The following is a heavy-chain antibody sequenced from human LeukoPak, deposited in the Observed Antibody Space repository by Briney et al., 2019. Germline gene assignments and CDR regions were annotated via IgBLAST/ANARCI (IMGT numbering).Heavy chain of an antibody. CDR3: AKFRTAMIVGSYDAFDI. Sequence: GGSLRLSCAASGFTFSTYAMSWVRQAPGKGLEWVSGISGSGVSTYYADSVKGRFTISRDNSKNTLYLQMNSLRAEDTAVYYCAKFRTAMIVGSYDAFDIWGQGTMVTVSS. J-gene: IGHJ3*02. V-gene: IGHV3-23*01. D-gene: IGHD3-22*01. CDR2: ISGSGVST. CDR1: GFTFSTYA.